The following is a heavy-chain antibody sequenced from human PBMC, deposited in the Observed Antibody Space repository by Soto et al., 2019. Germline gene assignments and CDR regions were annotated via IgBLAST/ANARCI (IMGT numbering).Heavy chain of an antibody. Sequence: ASVKVSCKASGYTFTSYGISWVRQAPGQGLEWMGWISANSGNTNYAQKFQGWVTMTRDTSISTAYMELSRLRSDDTAVYYCAVGLRRYCSSTSCSDAFDIWGQGTMVTVSS. CDR1: GYTFTSYG. CDR2: ISANSGNT. V-gene: IGHV1-18*01. D-gene: IGHD2-2*01. J-gene: IGHJ3*02. CDR3: AVGLRRYCSSTSCSDAFDI.